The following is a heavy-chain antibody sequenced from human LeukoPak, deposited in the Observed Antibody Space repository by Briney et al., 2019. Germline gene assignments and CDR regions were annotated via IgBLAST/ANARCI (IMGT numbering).Heavy chain of an antibody. CDR2: INYSGSS. Sequence: PSETLSLTCILSGDSISTDYWSWIRQSPGKGLEWIGYINYSGSSEYNPSLKSRITISVDRSKNEISLKMRSVTAADTAVYYCARLDCISDTCYNYWALGALVTVSS. D-gene: IGHD2-21*01. CDR3: ARLDCISDTCYNY. CDR1: GDSISTDY. J-gene: IGHJ4*02. V-gene: IGHV4-59*08.